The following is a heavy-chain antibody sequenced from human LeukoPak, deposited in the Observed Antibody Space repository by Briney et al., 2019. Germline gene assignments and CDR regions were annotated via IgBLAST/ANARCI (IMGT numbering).Heavy chain of an antibody. CDR2: IHRSGST. CDR3: ARPHPYYYDSSGYIDAFDI. Sequence: SETLSLTCAGYGGSFSAYYWNWIRQPPGKGLEWIGEIHRSGSTNYNPSLKSRVTISIDTSKNQFSLKLSSVTAADTAVYYCARPHPYYYDSSGYIDAFDIWGQGTMVSVSS. D-gene: IGHD3-22*01. CDR1: GGSFSAYY. V-gene: IGHV4-34*01. J-gene: IGHJ3*02.